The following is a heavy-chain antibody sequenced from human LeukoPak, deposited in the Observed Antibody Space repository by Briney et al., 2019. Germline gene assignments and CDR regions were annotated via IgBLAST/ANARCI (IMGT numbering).Heavy chain of an antibody. Sequence: PGGSLRLSCAASGFTFSSYWMHWVRQTPGKGLVWVSRINSDGNSTNYADSVKGRFTISRDNAKNTLYLQMNSLRAEDTAVYYCARESYCTGGSCGRYFDYWGQGTLVTVSS. J-gene: IGHJ4*02. CDR1: GFTFSSYW. CDR2: INSDGNST. V-gene: IGHV3-74*01. CDR3: ARESYCTGGSCGRYFDY. D-gene: IGHD2-15*01.